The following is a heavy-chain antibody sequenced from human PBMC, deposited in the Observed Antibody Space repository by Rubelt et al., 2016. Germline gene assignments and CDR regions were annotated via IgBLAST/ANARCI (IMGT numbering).Heavy chain of an antibody. CDR2: IDWDDDK. CDR3: ARIFYGDDDY. Sequence: QVTLRESGPALVKPTQTLTLTCTFSGFSLSTSGMCVSWIRQPPGKALEWLARIDWDDDKYYSTSLKTRPTISKDTSKNQVVLTMNNMDPVDTATYYCARIFYGDDDYWGQGTLVTVSS. J-gene: IGHJ4*02. D-gene: IGHD4-17*01. CDR1: GFSLSTSGMC. V-gene: IGHV2-70*15.